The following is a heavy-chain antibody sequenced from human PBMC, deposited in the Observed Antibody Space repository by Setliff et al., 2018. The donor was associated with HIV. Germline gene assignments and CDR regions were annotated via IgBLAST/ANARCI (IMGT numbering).Heavy chain of an antibody. V-gene: IGHV3-21*06. CDR2: ISHSSSKI. J-gene: IGHJ3*02. CDR1: GFSFSDYS. Sequence: GGSLRLSCVASGFSFSDYSMNWVRRAPGKGLEWLASISHSSSKIFYADSVRGRFYISRDNAENSLFLEVTSLRVDDTAVYSCASRGVLTPSGAFDIWGRGTMVTVSS. CDR3: ASRGVLTPSGAFDI. D-gene: IGHD2-21*02.